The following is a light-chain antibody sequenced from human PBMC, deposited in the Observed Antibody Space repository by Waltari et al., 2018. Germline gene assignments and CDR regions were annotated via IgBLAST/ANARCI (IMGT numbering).Light chain of an antibody. CDR2: EVS. CDR3: SSYTTNSPYV. Sequence: QSALTQPASVSGSPGQSITISCTGTSSDVGGYKYVSWYQQHPGKAPKLMIYEVSNRPSGVSNRCSRSKSGNTASLTISGLQAEDEADYYCSSYTTNSPYVFGTGTKVTVL. V-gene: IGLV2-14*01. CDR1: SSDVGGYKY. J-gene: IGLJ1*01.